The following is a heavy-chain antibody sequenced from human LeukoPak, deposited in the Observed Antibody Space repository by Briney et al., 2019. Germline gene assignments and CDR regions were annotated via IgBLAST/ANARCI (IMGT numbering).Heavy chain of an antibody. CDR1: GFTFSSYA. J-gene: IGHJ4*02. D-gene: IGHD2-15*01. CDR2: ISGSGGST. V-gene: IGHV3-23*01. CDR3: AKGENVRYCSGGSCLPFDY. Sequence: GRSLRLSCAASGFTFSSYAMSWVRQAPGKGLEWVSAISGSGGSTYYADSVKGRFTISRDNSKNTLYLQMNSLRAEDTAVYYCAKGENVRYCSGGSCLPFDYWGQGTLVTVSS.